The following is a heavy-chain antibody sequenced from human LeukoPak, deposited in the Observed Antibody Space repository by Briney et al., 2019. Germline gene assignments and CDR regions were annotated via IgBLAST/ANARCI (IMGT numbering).Heavy chain of an antibody. D-gene: IGHD3-16*02. CDR1: GFTFSSYS. CDR3: ARDDATVSNAFDI. J-gene: IGHJ3*02. V-gene: IGHV3-21*01. CDR2: ISSSSSYI. Sequence: GGSLRLSCAASGFTFSSYSMNWVRQAPGKGLEWVSSISSSSSYIYYADSVKGRFTISRDNAKNSLYLQMNSLRAEDTAVYYCARDDATVSNAFDIWGQGTMVTVSS.